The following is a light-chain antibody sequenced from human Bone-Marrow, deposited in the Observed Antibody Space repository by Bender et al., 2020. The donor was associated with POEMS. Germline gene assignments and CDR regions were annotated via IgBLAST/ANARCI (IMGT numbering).Light chain of an antibody. CDR2: GYN. CDR1: SFNTGSGYD. Sequence: QSVLTQPPSASETPGQTVTISCSGSSFNTGSGYDINWYQHLPGTAPKLLIYGYNKRPSGVPDRFSGSKSGTSASLAITGLQAEDEGDYYCQSYDSSLNIRVFGGGTKLTVL. V-gene: IGLV1-40*01. CDR3: QSYDSSLNIRV. J-gene: IGLJ2*01.